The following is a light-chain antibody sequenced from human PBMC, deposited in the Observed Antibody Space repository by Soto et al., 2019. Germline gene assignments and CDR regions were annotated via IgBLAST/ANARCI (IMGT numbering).Light chain of an antibody. CDR2: EVS. Sequence: QSVLTQPAAVSGSPGQSITISCSGTNTDVGGYSYVSWYQQYPGKAPKLIIYEVSNRPSGVSNRFSGSKSGNTASLTISGLQAEDEGDYYCSSYSDNSTYVFATGTKVTVL. CDR3: SSYSDNSTYV. CDR1: NTDVGGYSY. J-gene: IGLJ1*01. V-gene: IGLV2-14*03.